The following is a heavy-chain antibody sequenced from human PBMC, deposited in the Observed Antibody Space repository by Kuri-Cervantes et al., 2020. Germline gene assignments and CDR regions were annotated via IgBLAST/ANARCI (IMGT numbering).Heavy chain of an antibody. V-gene: IGHV5-51*01. Sequence: KVSCKGSGYSFTSYCIGWVRQIPGKGLEWMGSIYPGDSDTRYSPSFQGQVTNSADKSISTAYLQWSSLKASDTAMYYCALYSSSSGSHDSDYWGQGTLVTVSS. D-gene: IGHD6-6*01. CDR2: IYPGDSDT. CDR3: ALYSSSSGSHDSDY. CDR1: GYSFTSYC. J-gene: IGHJ4*02.